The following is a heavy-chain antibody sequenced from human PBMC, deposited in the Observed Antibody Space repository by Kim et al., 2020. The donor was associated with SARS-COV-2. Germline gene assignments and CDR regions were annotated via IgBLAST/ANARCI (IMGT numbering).Heavy chain of an antibody. CDR3: ITYTYVSRKD. D-gene: IGHD2-2*02. CDR2: IQSKTAGGTT. V-gene: IGHV3-15*01. Sequence: GGSLRLSCAASGFTFSNAWMTWVRQAPGKGLEWVGRIQSKTAGGTTEYAAAVKGRFTIARDDSENMLYLQMNSLKIEDTALYYCITYTYVSRKDWGQGTL. CDR1: GFTFSNAW. J-gene: IGHJ4*02.